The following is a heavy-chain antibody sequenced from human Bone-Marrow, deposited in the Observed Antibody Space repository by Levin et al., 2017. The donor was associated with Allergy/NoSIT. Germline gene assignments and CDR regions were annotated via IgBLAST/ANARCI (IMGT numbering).Heavy chain of an antibody. CDR2: INTNTGNP. CDR3: AREGTGQLLSGPYYYYYMDV. V-gene: IGHV7-4-1*02. Sequence: ASVKVSCKASGYTFTSYAMNWVRQAPGQGLEWMGWINTNTGNPTYAQGFTGRFVFSLDTSVSTAYLQISSLKAEDTAVYYCAREGTGQLLSGPYYYYYMDVWGKGTTVTVSS. D-gene: IGHD2-2*01. J-gene: IGHJ6*03. CDR1: GYTFTSYA.